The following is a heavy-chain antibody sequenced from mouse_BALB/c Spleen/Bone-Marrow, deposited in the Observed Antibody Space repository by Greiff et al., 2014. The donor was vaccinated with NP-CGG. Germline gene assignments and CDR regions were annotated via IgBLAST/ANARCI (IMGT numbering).Heavy chain of an antibody. J-gene: IGHJ1*01. CDR1: GYSFTTYW. CDR2: INPFTGYT. CDR3: ARGLRDWYFDV. D-gene: IGHD2-4*01. Sequence: VQLVESGAELAKPGASVKMSCKASGYSFTTYWMHWVNQRPGQGLEWIGYINPFTGYTKYNRKFKDKATLTADKSSSTAYMQLSSLTSEDSTVYYCARGLRDWYFDVWGAGTTVTVSS. V-gene: IGHV1-7*01.